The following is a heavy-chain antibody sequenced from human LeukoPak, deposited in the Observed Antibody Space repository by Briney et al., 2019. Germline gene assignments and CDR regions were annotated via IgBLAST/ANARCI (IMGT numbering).Heavy chain of an antibody. CDR2: IYTSGST. V-gene: IGHV4-4*07. Sequence: SETLSLTCTVSGVSINNYYWSWIRQPAGKGLEWIGRIYTSGSTNYNPSLKSRITMSVDTSKNQFSLRLTSVTAADTAVYYCARTYDSPGYYSPDYYYMDVWGKGTTVTISS. CDR1: GVSINNYY. J-gene: IGHJ6*03. D-gene: IGHD3-22*01. CDR3: ARTYDSPGYYSPDYYYMDV.